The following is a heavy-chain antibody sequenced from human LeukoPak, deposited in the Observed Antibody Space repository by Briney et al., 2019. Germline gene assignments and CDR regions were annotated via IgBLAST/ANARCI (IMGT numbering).Heavy chain of an antibody. D-gene: IGHD1-26*01. Sequence: SETLSLTCTVSGGSISSSSYYWGWIRQPPGKGLEWIGSIYYSGSTYYNPSLKSRVTISVDTSKNQFSLKLSSVTAADTAVYYCARDSGSYGLDYWGQGTLVTVSS. V-gene: IGHV4-39*07. CDR1: GGSISSSSYY. J-gene: IGHJ4*02. CDR3: ARDSGSYGLDY. CDR2: IYYSGST.